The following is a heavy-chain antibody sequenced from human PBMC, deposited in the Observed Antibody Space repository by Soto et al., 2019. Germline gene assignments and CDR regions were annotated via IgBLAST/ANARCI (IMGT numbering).Heavy chain of an antibody. D-gene: IGHD2-21*01. V-gene: IGHV1-69*13. J-gene: IGHJ6*02. CDR3: ARDGLSDGYNLPYYHYGMDV. Sequence: SEKVSCKASGGTFSSYAISWVRQAPGQGLEWMGGIIPIFGTANYAQKFQGRVTITADESTSTAYMELSSLRSEDTAVYYCARDGLSDGYNLPYYHYGMDVWGQGTPVTVSS. CDR2: IIPIFGTA. CDR1: GGTFSSYA.